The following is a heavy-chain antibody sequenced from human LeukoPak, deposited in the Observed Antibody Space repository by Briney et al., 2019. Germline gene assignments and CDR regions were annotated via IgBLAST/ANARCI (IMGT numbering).Heavy chain of an antibody. CDR3: ARMYNWNYGHPTTIDY. D-gene: IGHD1-7*01. J-gene: IGHJ4*02. CDR1: GGSISSYY. V-gene: IGHV4-59*01. Sequence: SETLSLTCTVSGGSISSYYWSWIRQPPGKGLEWIGYIYYSGSTNYNPSLKSRVTISVDTSKNQFSPKLSSVTAADTAVYYCARMYNWNYGHPTTIDYWGQGTLVTVSS. CDR2: IYYSGST.